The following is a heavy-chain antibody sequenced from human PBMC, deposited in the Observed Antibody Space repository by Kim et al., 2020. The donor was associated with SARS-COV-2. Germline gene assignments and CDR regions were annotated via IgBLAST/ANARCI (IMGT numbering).Heavy chain of an antibody. D-gene: IGHD3-10*01. J-gene: IGHJ4*02. CDR3: ARTYYYGSGSYYNPFDY. V-gene: IGHV3-30*07. Sequence: AKGRYTTSRDNYKRTLYLQMNSLRAEDTTVYYCARTYYYGSGSYYNPFDYWGQGTLVTVSS.